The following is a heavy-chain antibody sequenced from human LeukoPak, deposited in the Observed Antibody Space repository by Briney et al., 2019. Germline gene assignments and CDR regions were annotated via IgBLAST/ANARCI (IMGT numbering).Heavy chain of an antibody. Sequence: GGSLRLSCAASGFTFSSYGMHWVRQAPGKGLEWVAVIWYDGSNKYYADSVKGRFTISRDNSKNTLYLQVNSLRAEDTAVYYCARSNSGSYEEFDYWGQGTLVTVSS. CDR1: GFTFSSYG. V-gene: IGHV3-33*01. D-gene: IGHD1-26*01. J-gene: IGHJ4*02. CDR3: ARSNSGSYEEFDY. CDR2: IWYDGSNK.